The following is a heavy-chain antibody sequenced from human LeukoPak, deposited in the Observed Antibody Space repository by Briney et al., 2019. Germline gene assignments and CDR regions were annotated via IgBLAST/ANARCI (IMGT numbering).Heavy chain of an antibody. J-gene: IGHJ4*02. CDR2: ISGSGGST. Sequence: PGGSLRLSCAASGFTFSIYAMSWVRQAPGKGLEWVSAISGSGGSTYYADSVKGRFTFSRDNSKNTLYLQMNSLRAEDTAVYYCAKRYYDSSAVAHYFDYWGQGTLVTVSS. V-gene: IGHV3-23*01. CDR1: GFTFSIYA. CDR3: AKRYYDSSAVAHYFDY. D-gene: IGHD3-22*01.